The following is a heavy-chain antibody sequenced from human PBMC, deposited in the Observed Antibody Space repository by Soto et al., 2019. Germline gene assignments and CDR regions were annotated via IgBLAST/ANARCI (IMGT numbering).Heavy chain of an antibody. D-gene: IGHD6-13*01. CDR2: IHYSGST. CDR3: ARAWTATAGWANWFDR. Sequence: QVQLQESGPGRGEPSQTLSLTCTVSGGSISGEGYYWSRIRLYSGRGLKRIGDIHYSGSTYYNPSLKSRVIISVDTSKTQFFLNLSSVTAADTAVYYCARAWTATAGWANWFDRWGQGTLVTVSS. V-gene: IGHV4-31*03. CDR1: GGSISGEGYY. J-gene: IGHJ5*02.